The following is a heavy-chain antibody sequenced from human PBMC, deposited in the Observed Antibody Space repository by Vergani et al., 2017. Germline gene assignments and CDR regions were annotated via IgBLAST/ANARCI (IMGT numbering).Heavy chain of an antibody. CDR3: ARQKDYSMDV. CDR1: GAYVGNGGYY. J-gene: IGHJ6*03. Sequence: VQMQESCPGLVKASQTLSLTCSVSGAYVGNGGYYWTWVRQRPGMGLDWIGYIYYSGTTYYNPSLESRLTISLDISENPLSLKVTSVTDADTAVYYCARQKDYSMDVWGKGTTVTVS. CDR2: IYYSGTT. V-gene: IGHV4-31*03.